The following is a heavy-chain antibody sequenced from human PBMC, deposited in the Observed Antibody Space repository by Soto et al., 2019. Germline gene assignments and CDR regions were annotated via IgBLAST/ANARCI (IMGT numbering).Heavy chain of an antibody. Sequence: GGSLRLSCAASGFTFSSYAMSWVRQAPGKGLEWVSAISGSGGSTYYADSVKGRFTISRDNSKNTVYLQMNSLRAEDTAVYYCARVHLGELSGFDYWGQGTLVTVSS. V-gene: IGHV3-23*01. J-gene: IGHJ4*02. CDR3: ARVHLGELSGFDY. D-gene: IGHD3-16*02. CDR2: ISGSGGST. CDR1: GFTFSSYA.